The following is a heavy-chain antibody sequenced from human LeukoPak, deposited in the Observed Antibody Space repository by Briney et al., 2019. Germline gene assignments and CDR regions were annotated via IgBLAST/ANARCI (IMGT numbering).Heavy chain of an antibody. Sequence: ASVKVSCKASGYTFTSYYMHWVRQAPGQGLEWMGIINPSGGSTSYAQKFQGRVTMTRDTSTSTVYMELSSLRSEDTAVYYCAREGAPKYYDFWSGYYTAPLYYYYAQEYGMDVWGQGTTVTVSS. CDR3: AREGAPKYYDFWSGYYTAPLYYYYAQEYGMDV. CDR2: INPSGGST. J-gene: IGHJ6*02. V-gene: IGHV1-46*01. CDR1: GYTFTSYY. D-gene: IGHD3-3*01.